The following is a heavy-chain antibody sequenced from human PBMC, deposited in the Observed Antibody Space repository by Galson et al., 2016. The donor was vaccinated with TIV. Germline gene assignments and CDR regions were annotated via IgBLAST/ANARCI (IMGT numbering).Heavy chain of an antibody. CDR1: GYTFTNYG. D-gene: IGHD6-13*01. CDR2: ISGYDTNP. J-gene: IGHJ4*02. Sequence: SVKVSCKASGYTFTNYGISWVRQAPGQGLEWMGWISGYDTNPEYVQKHQDRVTMTKDTSTSTAYLELRSLRYDDTAVYYCARDAPYSSSWSIDYWGQESLVTVSS. CDR3: ARDAPYSSSWSIDY. V-gene: IGHV1-18*04.